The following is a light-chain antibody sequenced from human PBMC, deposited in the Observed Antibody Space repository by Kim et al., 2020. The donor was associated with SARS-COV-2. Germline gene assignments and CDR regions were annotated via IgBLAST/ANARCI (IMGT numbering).Light chain of an antibody. CDR3: QKYDKAPLT. CDR1: QGISTY. Sequence: DFQMTQSPSSLSASIGDTVTITCRASQGISTYLAWYQQKAGKAPKLLIYAASTLQSGVPSRFSGRGSGTDFSLTISGLQPEDVGSYYCQKYDKAPLTFGGGTKVDIK. CDR2: AAS. J-gene: IGKJ4*01. V-gene: IGKV1-27*01.